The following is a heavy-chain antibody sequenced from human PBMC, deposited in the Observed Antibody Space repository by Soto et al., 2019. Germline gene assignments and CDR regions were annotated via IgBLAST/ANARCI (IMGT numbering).Heavy chain of an antibody. CDR1: GGTFGSYV. V-gene: IGHV1-69*12. CDR2: IIPMYGTT. CDR3: ARIGTLGWTDNS. Sequence: QVQLVQSGAEVKKPGSSVKVSCKASGGTFGSYVISWVRQAPGQGLEWMGGIIPMYGTTNYAQKFQGSVTNTADESTSTAYMELSSLRSEDTAVYYCARIGTLGWTDNSWGQGTLVTVSS. J-gene: IGHJ4*02. D-gene: IGHD1-1*01.